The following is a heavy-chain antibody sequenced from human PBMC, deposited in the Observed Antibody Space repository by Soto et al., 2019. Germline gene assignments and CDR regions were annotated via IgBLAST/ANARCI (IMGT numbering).Heavy chain of an antibody. CDR2: IYYSGST. CDR3: ARLKGKREWELV. V-gene: IGHV4-59*08. J-gene: IGHJ3*01. D-gene: IGHD1-26*01. Sequence: SETLSLTCTVSGGSISSYYWSWIRQPPGKGLEWIGYIYYSGSTNYNPSLKSRVTISVDTSKNQFSLKLSSVTAADTAVYYCARLKGKREWELVWGQGIRVTVAS. CDR1: GGSISSYY.